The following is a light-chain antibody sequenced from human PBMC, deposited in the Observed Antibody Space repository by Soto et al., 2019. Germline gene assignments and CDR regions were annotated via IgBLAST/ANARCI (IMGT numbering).Light chain of an antibody. CDR1: QSVSSN. V-gene: IGKV3D-15*01. Sequence: EIVMTQSPATLSVSPGERATLSCRASQSVSSNLAWYQQKPGQAPRLLIYGASSRATGIPDRFSGSGSGTDFNLTISRLEPEDFAVYYCQQYNNWPLTFGGGTRLEI. CDR3: QQYNNWPLT. J-gene: IGKJ5*01. CDR2: GAS.